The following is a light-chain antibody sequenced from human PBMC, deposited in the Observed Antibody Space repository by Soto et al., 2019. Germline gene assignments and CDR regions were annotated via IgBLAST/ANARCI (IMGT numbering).Light chain of an antibody. CDR3: CSYAGSNTFV. CDR2: DVS. J-gene: IGLJ1*01. CDR1: SSDVGGYNY. Sequence: QSALTQPRSVSGSPGQSVTISCTGTSSDVGGYNYVSWYQQDPGKAPKLMIYDVSKRPSGVPDRFSGSKSGNTASLTISGLQAEDEADYYCCSYAGSNTFVFGTGTKLTVL. V-gene: IGLV2-11*01.